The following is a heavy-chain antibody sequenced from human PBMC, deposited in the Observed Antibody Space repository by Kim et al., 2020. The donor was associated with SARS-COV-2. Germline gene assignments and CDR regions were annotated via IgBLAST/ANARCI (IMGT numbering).Heavy chain of an antibody. J-gene: IGHJ4*02. CDR3: AKVTGGVIAIRYCIDY. CDR1: GFSFSSYA. Sequence: GGSLRLSCAASGFSFSSYAMSWVRQAPGKGLEWVSAISDSDGSTYYADSVKGRFTISRDNSKNTLYLQMISLRADDTAVYYCAKVTGGVIAIRYCIDYWGQGTLVTVSS. CDR2: ISDSDGST. D-gene: IGHD2-21*01. V-gene: IGHV3-23*01.